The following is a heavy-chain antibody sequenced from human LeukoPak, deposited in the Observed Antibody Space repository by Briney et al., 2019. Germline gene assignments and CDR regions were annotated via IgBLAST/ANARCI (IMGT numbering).Heavy chain of an antibody. CDR3: TRLYFDWLFSSAFDI. V-gene: IGHV3-73*01. J-gene: IGHJ3*02. CDR1: GFTFSGSP. D-gene: IGHD3-9*01. CDR2: IRSKANSYAT. Sequence: PGGYLRLSCAASGFTFSGSPMHWVRQASGKGLEWVGRIRSKANSYATAYAASVKGRFTISRDDSKNTAYLQMNSLKTEDTAIYYCTRLYFDWLFSSAFDIWGQGTMVTVSS.